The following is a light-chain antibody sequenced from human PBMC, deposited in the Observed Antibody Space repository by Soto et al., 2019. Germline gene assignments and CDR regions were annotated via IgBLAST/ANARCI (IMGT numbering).Light chain of an antibody. J-gene: IGKJ2*01. V-gene: IGKV1-39*01. CDR2: AAI. CDR1: QTITTS. CDR3: QQTYSNPHT. Sequence: DIQMTQSPSSLSASFGDRVTITCGASQTITTSLNWYQHKPGKAPKLLIYAAISLQSGVPSRLSGSGSGTDFTLTISSLQPEDFAPYYCQQTYSNPHTFGQGTKVDIK.